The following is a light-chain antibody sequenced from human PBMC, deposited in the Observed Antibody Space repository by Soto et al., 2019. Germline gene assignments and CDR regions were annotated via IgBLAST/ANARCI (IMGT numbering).Light chain of an antibody. CDR3: SSFTSSSTPVV. CDR1: SSDVGGSNY. V-gene: IGLV2-14*01. CDR2: DVS. Sequence: QSALTQPASASGSPGQSITISCTGTSSDVGGSNYVSWYQQHPGKAPKLMIYDVSNRPSGVSNRFSGSKSGNTASLTISGLQAEDEADYYCSSFTSSSTPVVFGGGTKLTVL. J-gene: IGLJ2*01.